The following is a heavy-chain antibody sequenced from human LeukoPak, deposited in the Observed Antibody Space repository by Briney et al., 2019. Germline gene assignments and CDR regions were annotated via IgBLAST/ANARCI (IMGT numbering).Heavy chain of an antibody. Sequence: GGSLRLSCAASGFTFSDYYMSWIRQAPGKGLEWVSYISSSGSTIYYADSVKGRFTIPRDNAKNSLYLQMNSLRAEDTAVYYCARGRITGTTGAFDIWGQGTMVTVSS. CDR2: ISSSGSTI. D-gene: IGHD1-7*01. CDR1: GFTFSDYY. CDR3: ARGRITGTTGAFDI. V-gene: IGHV3-11*01. J-gene: IGHJ3*02.